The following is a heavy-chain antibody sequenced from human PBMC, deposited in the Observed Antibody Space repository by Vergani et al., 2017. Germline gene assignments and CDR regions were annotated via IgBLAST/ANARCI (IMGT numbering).Heavy chain of an antibody. CDR2: INHSGST. Sequence: QVQLQESGPGLVKPSQTLSLTCTVSGGSISSGGYYWSWLRQPPGKGLEWIGEINHSGSTNYNPSLKSRVTISVDTSKNQFSRKLSSVTAADTAVYYCARRELYSSSSGGGFDYWGQGTLVTVSS. V-gene: IGHV4-31*03. J-gene: IGHJ4*02. CDR3: ARRELYSSSSGGGFDY. D-gene: IGHD6-6*01. CDR1: GGSISSGGYY.